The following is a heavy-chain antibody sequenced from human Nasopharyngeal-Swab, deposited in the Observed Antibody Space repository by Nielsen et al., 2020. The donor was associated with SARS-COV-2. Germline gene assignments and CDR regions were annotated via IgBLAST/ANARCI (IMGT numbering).Heavy chain of an antibody. CDR1: GFTFSSRA. Sequence: GESLKISCAASGFTFSSRAMSWVRQAPGKGLEWVSTIDGGARTYFADSVKGRFTLSRDNSKNTVYLQMNSLSAEDTAVYYCAKRGPQLDWRYFDYWGQGTLVTVSS. D-gene: IGHD6-13*01. CDR2: IDGGART. CDR3: AKRGPQLDWRYFDY. V-gene: IGHV3-23*01. J-gene: IGHJ4*02.